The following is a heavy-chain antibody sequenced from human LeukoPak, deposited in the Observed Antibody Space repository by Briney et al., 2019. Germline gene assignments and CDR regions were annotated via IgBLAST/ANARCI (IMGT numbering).Heavy chain of an antibody. Sequence: SETLSLMCTVYGYSICSGYYVGWTRQPPGKGLECIGSIYRTGSTYYNPSLRRRVTISVDTSKNQFSLNLKSVTAADTAVYYCARDGGGSYRYLFYPWGQGSLVPVS. V-gene: IGHV4-38-2*02. CDR1: GYSICSGYY. CDR3: ARDGGGSYRYLFYP. D-gene: IGHD1-26*01. CDR2: IYRTGST. J-gene: IGHJ5*02.